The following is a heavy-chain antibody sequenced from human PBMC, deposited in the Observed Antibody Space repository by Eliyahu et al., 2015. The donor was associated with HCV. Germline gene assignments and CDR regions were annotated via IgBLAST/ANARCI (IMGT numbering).Heavy chain of an antibody. J-gene: IGHJ4*02. CDR1: GGSVNSFY. D-gene: IGHD1-26*01. Sequence: QVQLQESGPGLVKPSETLSLTCIVSGGSVNSFYWSWIRQLAGKGLEWIGGIYNSGSTNYNPSLKSRVTIAVDTSKNQFSLKLSSVTAADTAVYYCARDRVGATSFDYWGQGALVTVSS. V-gene: IGHV4-4*07. CDR2: IYNSGST. CDR3: ARDRVGATSFDY.